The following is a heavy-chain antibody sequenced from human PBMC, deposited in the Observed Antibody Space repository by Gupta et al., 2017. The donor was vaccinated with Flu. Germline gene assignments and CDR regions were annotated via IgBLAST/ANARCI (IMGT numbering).Heavy chain of an antibody. CDR2: IFPGDSDT. CDR3: VRLRYGDPIDY. J-gene: IGHJ4*02. D-gene: IGHD4-17*01. Sequence: EVQLVQSGAEVKKPGESLKISCKASGYRFTSYWLGWVRQMPGKGLEYMGIIFPGDSDTRYSPSFQGQITISADESIGTAYLQWGRLKASDSALYWCVRLRYGDPIDYWGQGTLLTVSS. CDR1: GYRFTSYW. V-gene: IGHV5-51*01.